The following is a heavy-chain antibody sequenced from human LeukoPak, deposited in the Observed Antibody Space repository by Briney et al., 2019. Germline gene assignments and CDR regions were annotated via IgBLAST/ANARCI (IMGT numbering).Heavy chain of an antibody. Sequence: SETLSLTCAVYGGSFSGYYWSWIRQPPGKGLEWIGEINHSGSTNYNPSLKSRVTISVDTSKNQFSLKLSSVTAADTAVYYCARQYYYGSGSYYKPSWFDPWGQGTLVTVSS. CDR1: GGSFSGYY. J-gene: IGHJ5*02. CDR2: INHSGST. CDR3: ARQYYYGSGSYYKPSWFDP. V-gene: IGHV4-34*01. D-gene: IGHD3-10*01.